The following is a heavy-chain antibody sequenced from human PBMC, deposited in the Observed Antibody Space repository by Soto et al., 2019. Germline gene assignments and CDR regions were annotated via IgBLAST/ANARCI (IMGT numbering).Heavy chain of an antibody. D-gene: IGHD6-19*01. CDR3: ARAYSSGWSSIAVDI. Sequence: QVQLVESGGGVVQPGRSLRLSCAASGFTFSSYGMHWVRQAPGKGLEWVAVIWYDGNNKYYADSVKGRFTISRDNSKNTLYLQMNSLRAEDTAVYYCARAYSSGWSSIAVDIWGQGTMVTVSS. CDR2: IWYDGNNK. J-gene: IGHJ3*02. V-gene: IGHV3-33*01. CDR1: GFTFSSYG.